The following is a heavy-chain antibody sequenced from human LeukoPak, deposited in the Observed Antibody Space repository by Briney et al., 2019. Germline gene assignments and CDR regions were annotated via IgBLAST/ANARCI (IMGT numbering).Heavy chain of an antibody. CDR2: ISSSSSSTI. Sequence: GGSLRLSCAAYGFTFSSYAMSWVRQAPGKGLEWVSYISSSSSSTIYYADSVKGRFTISRDNAKNSLYLQMNSLRAEDTAVYYCARDGVSIFGVVPPFDYWGQGTLVTVSS. CDR3: ARDGVSIFGVVPPFDY. V-gene: IGHV3-48*04. D-gene: IGHD3-3*01. J-gene: IGHJ4*02. CDR1: GFTFSSYA.